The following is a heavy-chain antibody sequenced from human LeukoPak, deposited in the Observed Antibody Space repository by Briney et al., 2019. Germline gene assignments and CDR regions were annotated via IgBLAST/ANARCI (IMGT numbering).Heavy chain of an antibody. CDR1: GFTLSDYA. CDR2: ISGSDGHT. D-gene: IGHD1-26*01. Sequence: PGGSLRLSCAASGFTLSDYAMNWVRQAPGEGLEWLSAISGSDGHTFYADSVKGRFTLSRDNSKNTLYLQMNNLRADDTDIYYCAKVPWVGTITWGQGTLVIVSS. J-gene: IGHJ4*02. CDR3: AKVPWVGTIT. V-gene: IGHV3-23*01.